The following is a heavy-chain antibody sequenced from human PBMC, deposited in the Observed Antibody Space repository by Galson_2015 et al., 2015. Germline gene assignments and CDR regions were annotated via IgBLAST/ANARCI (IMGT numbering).Heavy chain of an antibody. CDR3: ARDQAGGSMVRGVKGTSDY. Sequence: SSSTIYYADSVKGRFTISRDNAKNSLYLQMNSLRAEDTAMYYCARDQAGGSMVRGVKGTSDYWGQGTLVTVSS. V-gene: IGHV3-48*01. CDR2: SSSTI. D-gene: IGHD3-10*01. J-gene: IGHJ4*02.